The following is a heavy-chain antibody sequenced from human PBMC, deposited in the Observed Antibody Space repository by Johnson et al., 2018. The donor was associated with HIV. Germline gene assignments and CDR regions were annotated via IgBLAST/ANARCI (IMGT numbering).Heavy chain of an antibody. CDR3: ARSGYCTTASCTDDAFDI. V-gene: IGHV3-66*01. CDR1: GFTFSSNS. J-gene: IGHJ3*02. D-gene: IGHD2-2*01. Sequence: VQLVESGGGWVKPGGSLSLSCAASGFTFSSNSMTWVRQAPGKGLEWVSLIYRGGSTYYADSVKGRFTISRDNSKNTLYLQMNSLRAEDTAVYYCARSGYCTTASCTDDAFDIWGQGTMVTVSS. CDR2: IYRGGST.